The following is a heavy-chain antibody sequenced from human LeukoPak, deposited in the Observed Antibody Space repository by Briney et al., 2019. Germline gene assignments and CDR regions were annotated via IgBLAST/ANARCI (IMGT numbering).Heavy chain of an antibody. CDR3: ARDHSSASYTYHYYYMDV. J-gene: IGHJ6*03. CDR1: GYTFSNYY. CDR2: IHPDPSGGST. Sequence: RASVKVSCKTSGYTFSNYYIHWVRQAPGQGLEWMGMIHPDPSGGSTSYPQKFQGRVTMTRDMSTTTVYMELSSLRSEDTAVYYCARDHSSASYTYHYYYMDVWGKGTTVTVSS. V-gene: IGHV1-46*01. D-gene: IGHD1-26*01.